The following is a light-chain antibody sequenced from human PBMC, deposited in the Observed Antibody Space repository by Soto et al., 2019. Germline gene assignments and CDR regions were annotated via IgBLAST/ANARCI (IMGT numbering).Light chain of an antibody. Sequence: QSVLTQPPSASGTPGQRVTISCSGSRASIGSNTVTWYQHLPGAAPKLLVYNNNQRPSGVPDRFSGSKSDTSASLAISGLQFEDGAVYYCAAWDDSLSGRVFGGGTQLTVL. CDR2: NNN. CDR3: AAWDDSLSGRV. V-gene: IGLV1-44*01. CDR1: RASIGSNT. J-gene: IGLJ3*02.